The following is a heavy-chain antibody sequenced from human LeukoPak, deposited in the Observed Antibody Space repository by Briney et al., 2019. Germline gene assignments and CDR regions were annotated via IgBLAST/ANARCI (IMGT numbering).Heavy chain of an antibody. Sequence: ASVKVSCKASGYTFTSYDINWVRQATGQGLEWMGWMNPNSGNTGYAQKFQGRVTMTRNTSISTAYMELSSLRSEDTAVYYCARRGQYSSGWYGGWDYYYYYGMDVWGQGTTVTVSS. V-gene: IGHV1-8*01. J-gene: IGHJ6*02. D-gene: IGHD6-13*01. CDR3: ARRGQYSSGWYGGWDYYYYYGMDV. CDR2: MNPNSGNT. CDR1: GYTFTSYD.